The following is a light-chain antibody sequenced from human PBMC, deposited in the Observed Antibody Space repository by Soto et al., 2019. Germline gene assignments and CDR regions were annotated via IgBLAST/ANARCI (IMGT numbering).Light chain of an antibody. J-gene: IGKJ1*01. Sequence: DIQMTQSPSSLSASVGDRVTITCRASQSISSYLNWYQQKPGKAPKLLIYAASSLQSGVPSRFRGSGTGTDFTLTISSLQPEDFATYHRQQGYRTPPGTVGPGNKGEIK. CDR3: QQGYRTPPGT. CDR1: QSISSY. V-gene: IGKV1-39*01. CDR2: AAS.